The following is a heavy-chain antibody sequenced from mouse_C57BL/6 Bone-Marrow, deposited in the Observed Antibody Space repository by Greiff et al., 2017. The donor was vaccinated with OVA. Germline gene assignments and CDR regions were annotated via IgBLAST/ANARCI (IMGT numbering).Heavy chain of an antibody. J-gene: IGHJ1*03. D-gene: IGHD2-3*01. CDR3: ARVDGYYHWYFDV. CDR2: ISYDGSN. Sequence: EVQLQQSGPGLVKPSQSLSLTCSVTGYSITSGYYWNWIRQFPGNKLEWMGYISYDGSNNYNPSLKNRISITRDTSKNQFFLKLNSVTTEDTATYYCARVDGYYHWYFDVWGTGTTVTVSS. CDR1: GYSITSGYY. V-gene: IGHV3-6*01.